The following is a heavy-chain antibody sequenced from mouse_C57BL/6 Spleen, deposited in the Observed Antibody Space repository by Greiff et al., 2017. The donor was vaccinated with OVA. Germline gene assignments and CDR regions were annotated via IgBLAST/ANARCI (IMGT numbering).Heavy chain of an antibody. Sequence: EVKLQESGPGLAKPSQTLSLTCSVTGYSITSDYWNWIRKFPGNKLEYMGYISYSGSTYYNPSLKSRISITRDTSKNQYYLQMNSVTTEDTATYYCARMWGIYYGNEQYFDVWGTGTTVTVSS. CDR2: ISYSGST. CDR3: ARMWGIYYGNEQYFDV. V-gene: IGHV3-8*01. J-gene: IGHJ1*03. D-gene: IGHD2-1*01. CDR1: GYSITSDY.